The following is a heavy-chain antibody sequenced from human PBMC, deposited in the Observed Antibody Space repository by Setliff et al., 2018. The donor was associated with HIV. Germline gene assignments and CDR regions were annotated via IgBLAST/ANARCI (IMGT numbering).Heavy chain of an antibody. CDR3: TMFSISSA. V-gene: IGHV3-74*01. J-gene: IGHJ5*02. Sequence: GGSLRLSCAASGFTFSRYWMHWVRQAPGQGLVWVSGITNDTTTTTYADSVKGRFSISRDNAKKMLYLQMNGLRGEDTAVYYCTMFSISSAWGQGTQVTVSS. CDR2: ITNDTTTT. CDR1: GFTFSRYW. D-gene: IGHD6-6*01.